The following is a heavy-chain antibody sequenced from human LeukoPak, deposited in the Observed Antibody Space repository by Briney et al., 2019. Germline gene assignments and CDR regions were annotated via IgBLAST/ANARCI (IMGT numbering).Heavy chain of an antibody. CDR2: FKSKTDGETT. CDR1: GFTFTNAW. V-gene: IGHV3-15*01. J-gene: IGHJ4*02. CDR3: TTEGYLHLWSYDY. D-gene: IGHD6-13*01. Sequence: GGSLRLSCAASGFTFTNAWMNWVRQAPGKGLEWVGRFKSKTDGETTDYVAPVKGSFTSPKDDSKTTLYLQMNSMKTEDTAMYYCTTEGYLHLWSYDYWGQGTLVTVSS.